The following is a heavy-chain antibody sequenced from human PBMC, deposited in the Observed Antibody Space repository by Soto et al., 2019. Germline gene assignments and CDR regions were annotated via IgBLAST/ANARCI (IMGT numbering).Heavy chain of an antibody. D-gene: IGHD3-3*01. J-gene: IGHJ4*02. Sequence: PSETLSLTCTVSGGSVSSGSYYWGWIRQPPGKGLESIANIYYDGNTYYNPSLKGRVTISLDTSKNQFSLRLNSVTAADTAVYYCARSSIKPQVFMYPFDSWSQGTLVTVSS. CDR1: GGSVSSGSYY. CDR2: IYYDGNT. CDR3: ARSSIKPQVFMYPFDS. V-gene: IGHV4-39*01.